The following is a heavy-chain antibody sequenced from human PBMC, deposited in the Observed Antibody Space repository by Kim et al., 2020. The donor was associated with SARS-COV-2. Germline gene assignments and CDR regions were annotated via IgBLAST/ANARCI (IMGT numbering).Heavy chain of an antibody. J-gene: IGHJ6*02. CDR1: GFTFSSYA. CDR2: ISGSGGST. D-gene: IGHD6-13*01. V-gene: IGHV3-23*01. CDR3: AKDAGYSSSWYLLYYYYGMDV. Sequence: GGSLRLSCAASGFTFSSYAMSWVRQAPGKGLEWVSAISGSGGSTYYADSVKGRFTISRDNSKNTLYLQMNSLRAEDTAVYYCAKDAGYSSSWYLLYYYYGMDVWGQGTTVTVSS.